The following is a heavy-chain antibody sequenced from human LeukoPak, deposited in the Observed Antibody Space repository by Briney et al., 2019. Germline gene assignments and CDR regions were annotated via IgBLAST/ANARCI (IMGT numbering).Heavy chain of an antibody. CDR2: IKQDGSEK. J-gene: IGHJ4*02. V-gene: IGHV3-7*01. D-gene: IGHD6-13*01. CDR1: GFSVSGYW. CDR3: AREWQGGIAAAGTRIEGDC. Sequence: GGSLRLSCAVSGFSVSGYWVTWVRQAPGKGLEWVANIKQDGSEKNYVDSVKGRFTISRDNAENSLFLQMNSLRVEDTAVYYCAREWQGGIAAAGTRIEGDCWGQGTLVAVSS.